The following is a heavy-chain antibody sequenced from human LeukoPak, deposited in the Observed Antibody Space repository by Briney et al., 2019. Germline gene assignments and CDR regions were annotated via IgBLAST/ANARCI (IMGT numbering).Heavy chain of an antibody. Sequence: PGGSLRLSCAASGFTFNDYAMHWVRQAPGKGLEWVSFISWDGGSTYYADSVKGRFTISRDNSKNSLYLQMNSLRAEDTALYYCAKDRGEGYNYGTGYFDFWGQGTLVSVSS. CDR1: GFTFNDYA. J-gene: IGHJ4*02. D-gene: IGHD5-18*01. CDR2: ISWDGGST. CDR3: AKDRGEGYNYGTGYFDF. V-gene: IGHV3-43D*03.